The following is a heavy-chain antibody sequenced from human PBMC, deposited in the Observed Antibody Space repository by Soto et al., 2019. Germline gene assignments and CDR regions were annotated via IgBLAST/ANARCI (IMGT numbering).Heavy chain of an antibody. D-gene: IGHD1-20*01. Sequence: SVMFSCTASGGTFSSYAISWVRQDTGQGLEWMGGIIPIFGTANYAQKFQGRVTITADESTSTAYMELSSLRSEDTVVYYCAKGITLNCFDPWGQGTLVTVSS. J-gene: IGHJ5*02. CDR2: IIPIFGTA. CDR1: GGTFSSYA. CDR3: AKGITLNCFDP. V-gene: IGHV1-69*13.